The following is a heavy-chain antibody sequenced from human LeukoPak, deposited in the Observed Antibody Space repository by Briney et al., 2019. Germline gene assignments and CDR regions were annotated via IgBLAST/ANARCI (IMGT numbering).Heavy chain of an antibody. V-gene: IGHV4-38-2*01. J-gene: IGHJ5*02. CDR3: SRGEAETHPMKGDWFDP. Sequence: SETLSLTCAVSGDSISSGYYWGWIRQPPGKGLEWIGSIYHSGSTYYNPSLKRRVTISVDTSKNQFSLKLSSVTAADTAVYYCSRGEAETHPMKGDWFDPGGEGTRVTVSS. D-gene: IGHD1-26*01. CDR2: IYHSGST. CDR1: GDSISSGYY.